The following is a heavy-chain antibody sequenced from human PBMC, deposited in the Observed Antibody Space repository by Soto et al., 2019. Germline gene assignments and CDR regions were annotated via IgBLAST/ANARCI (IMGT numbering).Heavy chain of an antibody. Sequence: QVQLVESGGGVVYPGRSLRLSCTASGFSFSSYGVHWVRQAPGKGLEWVAVISYHEVNKYYADSVNGRFTISRDNSKNMVFLQMNSLRVEDTAVYYCGKYSDYGDHRDWFDPWGQGTLVTVSS. CDR3: GKYSDYGDHRDWFDP. CDR1: GFSFSSYG. D-gene: IGHD4-17*01. J-gene: IGHJ5*02. V-gene: IGHV3-30*18. CDR2: ISYHEVNK.